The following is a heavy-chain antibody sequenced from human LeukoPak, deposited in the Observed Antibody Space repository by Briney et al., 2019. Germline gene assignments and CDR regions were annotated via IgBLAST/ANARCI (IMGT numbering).Heavy chain of an antibody. V-gene: IGHV3-74*01. CDR2: INSDGRSA. CDR1: GFAFSRYW. D-gene: IGHD2/OR15-2a*01. CDR3: TRVSTTDDY. J-gene: IGHJ4*02. Sequence: GGSLRLSCAASGFAFSRYWMHWARQAPGKGLVWVSRINSDGRSAVYADSVKGRFTISRDNAKNTLYLQMDSLRAEDTAVYYCTRVSTTDDYWGQGTLVTVSS.